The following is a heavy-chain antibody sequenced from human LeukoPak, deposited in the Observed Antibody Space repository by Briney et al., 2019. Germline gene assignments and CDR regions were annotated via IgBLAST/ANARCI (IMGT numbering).Heavy chain of an antibody. CDR1: GGSVSSGSYY. J-gene: IGHJ4*02. V-gene: IGHV4-61*01. Sequence: SEILSLTCTVSGGSVSSGSYYWSWIRQPPGKGLEWIGYIYYSGSTNYNPSLKSRVTISVDTSKNQFSLKLSSVTAADTAVYYCARVTVGASWFDYWGQGTLVTVSS. D-gene: IGHD1-26*01. CDR3: ARVTVGASWFDY. CDR2: IYYSGST.